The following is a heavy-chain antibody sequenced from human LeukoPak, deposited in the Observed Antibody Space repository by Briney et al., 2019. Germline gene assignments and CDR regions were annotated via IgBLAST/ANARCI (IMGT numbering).Heavy chain of an antibody. CDR2: IIPIFCTA. V-gene: IGHV1-69*05. CDR3: ARDSGKKVVERLGFDP. J-gene: IGHJ5*02. D-gene: IGHD1-1*01. Sequence: SVKVSCKASGGTFSSYAISWVRQAPGQGLEWMGGIIPIFCTANYAQKFEGRVTFTTDESTSTAYMELSSLRSQDTAVYYCARDSGKKVVERLGFDPWGQGTLVTVSS. CDR1: GGTFSSYA.